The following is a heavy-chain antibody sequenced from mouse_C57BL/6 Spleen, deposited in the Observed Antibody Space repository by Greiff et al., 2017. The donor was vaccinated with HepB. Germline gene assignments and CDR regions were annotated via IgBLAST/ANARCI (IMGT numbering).Heavy chain of an antibody. Sequence: VQLQQSGAELVRPGSSVKMSCKTSGYTFTSYGINWVKQRPGQGLEWIGYIYIGNGYTEYNEKFKGKATLTSDTSSSTAYMQLSSLTSEDSAIYFCARGGNYYGSSYGGVFDYWGQGTTLTVSS. CDR1: GYTFTSYG. J-gene: IGHJ2*01. CDR3: ARGGNYYGSSYGGVFDY. CDR2: IYIGNGYT. V-gene: IGHV1-58*01. D-gene: IGHD1-1*01.